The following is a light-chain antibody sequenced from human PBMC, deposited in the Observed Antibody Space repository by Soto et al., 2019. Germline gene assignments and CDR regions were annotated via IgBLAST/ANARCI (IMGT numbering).Light chain of an antibody. CDR1: SSNIGTPYD. J-gene: IGLJ2*01. CDR2: GNN. V-gene: IGLV1-40*01. Sequence: QSVLTQPPSVSGAPGQRVTISCTGSSSNIGTPYDVHWYQQLPGTAPKLLIYGNNNRPSGVPDRFSGYKSGTSASLAITGLQAEDEADYYCQSYDSSLSGYVIFGGGTKVTVL. CDR3: QSYDSSLSGYVI.